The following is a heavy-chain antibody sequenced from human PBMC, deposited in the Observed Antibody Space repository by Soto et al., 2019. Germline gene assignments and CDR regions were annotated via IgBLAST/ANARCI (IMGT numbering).Heavy chain of an antibody. CDR2: SRNKANSYTT. D-gene: IGHD6-25*01. J-gene: IGHJ4*02. Sequence: PGGSLRLSCAASGFTFSDHYIDWVRQAPGKGLEWVGRSRNKANSYTTSYAASVKGRFTLSRDDSKNSLYLQMSSLKSEDTAVYYCIRPPAPSAPGDDSWGQGTLVTVSS. V-gene: IGHV3-72*01. CDR3: IRPPAPSAPGDDS. CDR1: GFTFSDHY.